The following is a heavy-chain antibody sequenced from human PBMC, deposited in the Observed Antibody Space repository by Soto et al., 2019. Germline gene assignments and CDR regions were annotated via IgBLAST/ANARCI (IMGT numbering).Heavy chain of an antibody. J-gene: IGHJ3*02. Sequence: ASVKVSCKASGYTFTSYYMHWVRQAPGQGLEWMGIINPSGGSTSYAQKFQGRVTMTRDTSTSTVYMELSSLRSEDMAVYYCAGRHIVVVTATPDQDAFDIWDQGTMVTV. CDR2: INPSGGST. V-gene: IGHV1-46*03. D-gene: IGHD2-21*02. CDR3: AGRHIVVVTATPDQDAFDI. CDR1: GYTFTSYY.